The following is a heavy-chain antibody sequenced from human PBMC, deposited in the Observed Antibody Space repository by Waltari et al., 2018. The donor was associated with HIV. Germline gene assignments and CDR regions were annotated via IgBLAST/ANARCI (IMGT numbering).Heavy chain of an antibody. CDR3: ARDIPRMGIDY. Sequence: QVRLVQSGAEVKKPGASVKVSCTASGYTFTRYAMHWVRQAPGQRLEWMGWINAGNGNTKYSQKFQGRVTITRDTSASTAYMELSSLRSEDTAVYYCARDIPRMGIDYWGQGTLVTVSS. V-gene: IGHV1-3*01. D-gene: IGHD2-15*01. CDR2: INAGNGNT. CDR1: GYTFTRYA. J-gene: IGHJ4*02.